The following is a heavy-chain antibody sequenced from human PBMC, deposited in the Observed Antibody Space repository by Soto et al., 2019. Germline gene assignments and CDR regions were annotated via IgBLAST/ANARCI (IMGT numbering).Heavy chain of an antibody. V-gene: IGHV1-69*01. CDR2: IIPIFGTA. Sequence: QVQLVQSGAEVKKPGSSVKVSCQAPGGTFSSYAISWVRQAPGQGLEWMGGIIPIFGTANDAQKFQGRVTITADESTSTGYMELSSLRSEDTAVYYCARSQGGSSSLDIYDYYYYGMDVWGQGTTVTVSS. CDR3: ARSQGGSSSLDIYDYYYYGMDV. CDR1: GGTFSSYA. D-gene: IGHD2-15*01. J-gene: IGHJ6*02.